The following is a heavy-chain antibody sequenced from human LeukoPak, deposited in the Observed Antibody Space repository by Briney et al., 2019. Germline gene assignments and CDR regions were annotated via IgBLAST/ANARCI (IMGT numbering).Heavy chain of an antibody. D-gene: IGHD3-22*01. Sequence: PGGSLRLSCTASGFTFSGYEMNWVRQAPGKGLEWVSYISSSGNSIYYADSVKGRFTISRDNAKNSLYLQMNSLRDEDTAVYYCARVPDYYDSSGYYYYYGMDVWGQGTTVTVSS. CDR3: ARVPDYYDSSGYYYYYGMDV. CDR2: ISSSGNSI. J-gene: IGHJ6*02. CDR1: GFTFSGYE. V-gene: IGHV3-48*03.